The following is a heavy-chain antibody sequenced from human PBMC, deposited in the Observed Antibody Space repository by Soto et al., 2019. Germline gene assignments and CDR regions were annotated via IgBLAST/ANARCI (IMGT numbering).Heavy chain of an antibody. J-gene: IGHJ4*02. V-gene: IGHV3-7*01. CDR1: EFTFSSYW. CDR3: ARGLTAHAV. Sequence: GGSLRLSCVASEFTFSSYWMTWVRQAPGKGLQWVANIKQDASLKFYVDSVKGRFTVSRDNAANSVFLQMDSPRVEDTAVYYCARGLTAHAVWGQGTLVTVSS. CDR2: IKQDASLK. D-gene: IGHD5-18*01.